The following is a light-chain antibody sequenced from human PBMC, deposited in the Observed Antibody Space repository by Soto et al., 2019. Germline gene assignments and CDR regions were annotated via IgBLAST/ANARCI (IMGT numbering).Light chain of an antibody. V-gene: IGKV3-11*01. CDR3: QQYTNWPPIT. CDR1: QSVSSY. J-gene: IGKJ5*01. Sequence: ETVLTQSPGTLSLSPGERATLSCRASQSVSSYLAWYQQKPGQAPRLLIYDASNRATGIPARFSGSGSGTDFTLTISRLEPEDFAVYYCQQYTNWPPITFGQGKRLEIK. CDR2: DAS.